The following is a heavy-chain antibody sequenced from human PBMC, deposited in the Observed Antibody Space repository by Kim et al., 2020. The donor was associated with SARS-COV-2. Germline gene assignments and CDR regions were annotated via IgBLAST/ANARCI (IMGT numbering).Heavy chain of an antibody. CDR1: GFTFSSYG. V-gene: IGHV3-30*18. CDR3: AKDEWRELILGLFDF. D-gene: IGHD1-26*01. Sequence: GGSLRLSCAASGFTFSSYGMHWVRQAPGKGLEWVAVISYDGSNKYYADSVKGRFTISRDNSKNTLYLQMNSLRAEDTAVYYCAKDEWRELILGLFDFWG. CDR2: ISYDGSNK. J-gene: IGHJ4*01.